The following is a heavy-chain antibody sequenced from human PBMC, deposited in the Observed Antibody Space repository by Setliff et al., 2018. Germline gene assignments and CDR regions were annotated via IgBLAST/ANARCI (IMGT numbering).Heavy chain of an antibody. CDR3: ARMSGFQYMDV. CDR1: GGSINSHY. V-gene: IGHV4-4*07. Sequence: SETLSLTCTVSGGSINSHYWSWIRQPAGKGLEWLGQIYTSWSTNYNPSLTGRATLSIDASKRQFSLKLTSVTAADTAVYYCARMSGFQYMDVWGKGTTVTVSS. J-gene: IGHJ6*03. D-gene: IGHD3-3*01. CDR2: IYTSWST.